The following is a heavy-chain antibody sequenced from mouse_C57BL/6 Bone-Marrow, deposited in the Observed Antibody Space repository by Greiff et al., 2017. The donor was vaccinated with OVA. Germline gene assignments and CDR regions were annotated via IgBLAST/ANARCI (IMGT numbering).Heavy chain of an antibody. V-gene: IGHV14-4*01. Sequence: VQLKESGAELVRPGASVKLSCTASGFNIKDDYMHWVKQRPEQGLEWIGWIDPENGDTEYASKFQGKATITADTSSNTAYLQLSSLTSEDTAVYYCTTWGNFLYYFDYWGQGTTLSVSS. CDR3: TTWGNFLYYFDY. CDR2: IDPENGDT. J-gene: IGHJ2*01. D-gene: IGHD2-1*01. CDR1: GFNIKDDY.